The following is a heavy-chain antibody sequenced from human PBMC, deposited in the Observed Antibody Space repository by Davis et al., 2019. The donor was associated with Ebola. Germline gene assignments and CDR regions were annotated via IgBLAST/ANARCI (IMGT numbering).Heavy chain of an antibody. J-gene: IGHJ6*02. CDR2: INTSAGST. CDR1: GYTFTTYP. D-gene: IGHD4-11*01. Sequence: ASVKVSCKAPGYTFTTYPIHWVRQAPGQGLEWLGIINTSAGSTFPAQKFQGRVPLTRDTSTSTVYMELSSLTSEDTAVYICASYSKSLYYYYYGLDLWGQGTSVTVSS. CDR3: ASYSKSLYYYYYGLDL. V-gene: IGHV1-46*01.